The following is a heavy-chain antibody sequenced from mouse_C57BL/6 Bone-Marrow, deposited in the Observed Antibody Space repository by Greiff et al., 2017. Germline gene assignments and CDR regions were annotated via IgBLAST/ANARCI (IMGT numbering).Heavy chain of an antibody. CDR3: ARDYGSSYWYFDV. CDR1: GYTFTSYD. V-gene: IGHV1-85*01. Sequence: VQLQESGPELVKPGASVKLSCKASGYTFTSYDINWVKQRPGQGLEWIGWIYPRDGSTKYNEKFKGKATLIVDTSSSTAYMELHSLTSEDSAVYFCARDYGSSYWYFDVWGTGTTVTVSS. D-gene: IGHD1-1*01. J-gene: IGHJ1*03. CDR2: IYPRDGST.